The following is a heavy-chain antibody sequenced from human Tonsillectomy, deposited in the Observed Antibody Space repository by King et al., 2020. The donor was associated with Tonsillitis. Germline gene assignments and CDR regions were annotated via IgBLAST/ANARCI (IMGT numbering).Heavy chain of an antibody. V-gene: IGHV1-69*01. J-gene: IGHJ4*02. D-gene: IGHD3-3*01. CDR3: AKGGMVSWLLSDFFDS. CDR2: IIPNLGTT. Sequence: VQLVESGAEVRKPGSSVKVSCKASGGTFNNYDFSWVRQAPGQGLEWMGGIIPNLGTTNYAQKFQGRVTFTADGSTSTAYMDLSSLKSEDTAVYYCAKGGMVSWLLSDFFDSWGQGTLVTVSS. CDR1: GGTFNNYD.